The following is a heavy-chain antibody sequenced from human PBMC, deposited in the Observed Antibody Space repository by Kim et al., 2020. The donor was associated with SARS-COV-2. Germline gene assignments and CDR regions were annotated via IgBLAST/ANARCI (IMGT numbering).Heavy chain of an antibody. J-gene: IGHJ3*02. CDR3: ARYSGSAFDI. Sequence: GGSLRLSCAASGITFSSYWMHWVRQAPGKGQVWVSNIGGDGTGAKYADSVKGRFTISRDNAKNTLYLQMNNLRPEDAAVYYCARYSGSAFDIWGQGTMVSVSS. CDR1: GITFSSYW. CDR2: IGGDGTGA. D-gene: IGHD1-26*01. V-gene: IGHV3-74*01.